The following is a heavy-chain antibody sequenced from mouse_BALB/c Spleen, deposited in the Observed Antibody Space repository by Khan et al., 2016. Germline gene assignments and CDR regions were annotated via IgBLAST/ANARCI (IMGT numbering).Heavy chain of an antibody. CDR3: ARGFITTVVEAY. CDR2: INTETGEP. CDR1: GYTFTDYS. V-gene: IGHV9-2-1*01. Sequence: QIQLVQSGPELKKPGETVKISCKASGYTFTDYSMHWVKQAPGKGLKWMGWINTETGEPTYADDFKGRFAFSLETSASTAYLQINNLKNEDTATYFCARGFITTVVEAYWGRGTLVTVSA. D-gene: IGHD1-1*01. J-gene: IGHJ3*01.